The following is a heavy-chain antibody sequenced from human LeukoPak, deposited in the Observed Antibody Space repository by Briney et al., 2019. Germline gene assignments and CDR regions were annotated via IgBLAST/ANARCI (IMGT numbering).Heavy chain of an antibody. V-gene: IGHV4-59*01. CDR2: IYYSGST. CDR3: ARGRRDGYNSFDY. Sequence: PSETLSLTCTVSGGSISSYYWSWIRQPPGKGLEWIGYIYYSGSTNYNPSLESRVTISVDTSKNQFSLKLSSVTAADTAVYYCARGRRDGYNSFDYWGQGTLVTVSS. D-gene: IGHD5-24*01. CDR1: GGSISSYY. J-gene: IGHJ4*02.